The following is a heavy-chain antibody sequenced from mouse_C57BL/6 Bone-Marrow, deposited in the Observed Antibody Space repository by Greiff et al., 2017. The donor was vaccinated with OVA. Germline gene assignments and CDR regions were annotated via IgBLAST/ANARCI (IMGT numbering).Heavy chain of an antibody. CDR2: IYPRSGNT. Sequence: VQLQQSGAELARPGASVKLSCKASGYTFTSYGISWVKQRTGQGLEWIGEIYPRSGNTYYNEKFKGKATLTADKSSSTAYMELRSLTSEDSAVYFCARKGGSSYGFDYWGQGTTLTVSS. CDR3: ARKGGSSYGFDY. V-gene: IGHV1-81*01. D-gene: IGHD1-1*01. J-gene: IGHJ2*01. CDR1: GYTFTSYG.